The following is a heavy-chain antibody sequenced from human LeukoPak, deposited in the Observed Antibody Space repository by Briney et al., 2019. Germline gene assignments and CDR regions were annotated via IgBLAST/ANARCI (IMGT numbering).Heavy chain of an antibody. J-gene: IGHJ4*02. CDR1: GFTFSSYG. D-gene: IGHD3-3*01. CDR2: IRYDGSNK. Sequence: GGSLRLSCAASGFTFSSYGMHWVRQAPGQGLEWVAFIRYDGSNKYYADSVKGRFTIARDNSRNTLYLQMNSLRAEDTAVYYCAKDPRDLLRFLEWLLPYFDYWGQGTLVTVSS. V-gene: IGHV3-30*02. CDR3: AKDPRDLLRFLEWLLPYFDY.